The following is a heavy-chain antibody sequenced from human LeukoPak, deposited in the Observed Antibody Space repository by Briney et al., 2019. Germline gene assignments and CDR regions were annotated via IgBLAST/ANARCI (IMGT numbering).Heavy chain of an antibody. D-gene: IGHD1-26*01. Sequence: PGGSLRLSWAASGFTFSSYWMLWVRQVPGKGLVWVSRIDIEGSGTAYADSVKGRFTVSRDDAKSTLYLQMNSLRAEDTGVYYCARDMMGPGACIDHWGQGTLVTVSS. J-gene: IGHJ4*02. CDR2: IDIEGSGT. CDR1: GFTFSSYW. CDR3: ARDMMGPGACIDH. V-gene: IGHV3-74*01.